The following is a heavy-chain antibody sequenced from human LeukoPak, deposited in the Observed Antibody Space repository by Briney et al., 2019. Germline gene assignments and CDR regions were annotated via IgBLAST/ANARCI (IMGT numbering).Heavy chain of an antibody. D-gene: IGHD6-19*01. CDR1: GFTFSSYA. V-gene: IGHV3-23*01. J-gene: IGHJ4*02. CDR2: ISGSGGST. CDR3: AKAVAGMDHIDY. Sequence: GGSLRLSCAASGFTFSSYAMSWVRQAPGKGLERVSAISGSGGSTYYADSVKGRFTISRDNSKNTLYLQMNSLRAEDTAVYYYAKAVAGMDHIDYWGQGTLVTVSS.